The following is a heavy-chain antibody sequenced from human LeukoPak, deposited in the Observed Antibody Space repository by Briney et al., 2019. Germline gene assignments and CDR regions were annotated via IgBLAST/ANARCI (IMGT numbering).Heavy chain of an antibody. D-gene: IGHD4-17*01. CDR2: ISSSSSYI. V-gene: IGHV3-21*01. CDR1: GFTFSSYS. CDR3: ASGYGDYYPLDY. Sequence: PGGSLRLSCAASGFTFSSYSMNWVRQAPGKGLEWVSSISSSSSYIYYADSVKGRFTISRDNAKNSLYLQMNSLRAEDTAVYYCASGYGDYYPLDYWGQGTLVTVSS. J-gene: IGHJ4*02.